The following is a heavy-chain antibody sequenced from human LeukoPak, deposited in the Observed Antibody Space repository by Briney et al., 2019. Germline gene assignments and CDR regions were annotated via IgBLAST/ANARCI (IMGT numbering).Heavy chain of an antibody. CDR3: ARARYYYDSSGYGAFDI. V-gene: IGHV1-69*13. Sequence: SVKVSCKASGGTFSSYATSWVRQAPGQGLEWMGGIIPIFGTANYAQRFQGRVTITADESTSTAYMELSSLRSEDTAVYYCARARYYYDSSGYGAFDIWGQGTMVTVSS. J-gene: IGHJ3*02. CDR2: IIPIFGTA. D-gene: IGHD3-22*01. CDR1: GGTFSSYA.